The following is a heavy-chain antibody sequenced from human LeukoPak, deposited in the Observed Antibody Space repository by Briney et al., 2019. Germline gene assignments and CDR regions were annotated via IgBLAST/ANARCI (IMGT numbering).Heavy chain of an antibody. CDR3: ARDRPSYGGPLGQFDY. V-gene: IGHV3-48*02. Sequence: HAGGSLRLSCAASGFTFSINSMNWVRQAPGKGLEWVSYISSSSSTINYADSVKGRFTISRDNAKNSLYLQMNSLRDEDTAVYYCARDRPSYGGPLGQFDYWGQGTLVTVSS. J-gene: IGHJ4*02. D-gene: IGHD4/OR15-4a*01. CDR1: GFTFSINS. CDR2: ISSSSSTI.